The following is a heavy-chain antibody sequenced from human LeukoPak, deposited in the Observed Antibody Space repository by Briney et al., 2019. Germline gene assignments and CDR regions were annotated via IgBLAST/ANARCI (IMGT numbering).Heavy chain of an antibody. V-gene: IGHV4-34*01. CDR3: ASSFYYDSRDY. Sequence: PSETLSLTCTVSGGSISSYYWSWIRQPPGKGLEWIGEITPSGGTNYNPSLKSRVSISIDTSKKKLSLRLTSVTAADSAVYYCASSFYYDSRDYWGQGTLVTVSS. J-gene: IGHJ4*02. CDR2: ITPSGGT. D-gene: IGHD3-22*01. CDR1: GGSISSYY.